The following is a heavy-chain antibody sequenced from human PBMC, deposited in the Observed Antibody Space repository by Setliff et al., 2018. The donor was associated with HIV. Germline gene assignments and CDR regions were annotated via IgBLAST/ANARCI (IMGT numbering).Heavy chain of an antibody. J-gene: IGHJ4*02. CDR3: ARGRGGYFGGGRYYNLPYFDS. D-gene: IGHD2-15*01. V-gene: IGHV5-51*01. Sequence: GESLKISCKTSGYEFYGWWIGWVRQKPGKGLEWLGILYFGDSDPKYNPSFEGQVTISADKSIKTAFLQWRSLQTSDTAIYYCARGRGGYFGGGRYYNLPYFDSWGQGTLVTVSS. CDR1: GYEFYGWW. CDR2: LYFGDSDP.